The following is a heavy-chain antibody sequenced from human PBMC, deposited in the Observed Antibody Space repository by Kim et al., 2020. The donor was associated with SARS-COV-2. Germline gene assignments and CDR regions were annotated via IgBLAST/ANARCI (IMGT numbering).Heavy chain of an antibody. D-gene: IGHD3-3*01. V-gene: IGHV4-59*01. CDR3: ARTLYYDFWSGYGEYFDY. Sequence: KSRVTISVDTSKNQFSLKLSSVTAADTAVYYCARTLYYDFWSGYGEYFDYWGQGTLVTVSS. J-gene: IGHJ4*02.